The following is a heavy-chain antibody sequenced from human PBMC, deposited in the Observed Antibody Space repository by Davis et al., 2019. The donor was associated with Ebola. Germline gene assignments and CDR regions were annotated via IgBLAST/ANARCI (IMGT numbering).Heavy chain of an antibody. D-gene: IGHD2-15*01. CDR3: ARRGYCSGSRCPWGNFDP. CDR1: GYRFSSYW. J-gene: IGHJ5*02. V-gene: IGHV5-51*01. CDR2: IFPGDSDT. Sequence: GESLKISCKGSGYRFSSYWIAWVRQMPGKGLEWMGIIFPGDSDTRYSPSFQGQVTISADESISTAYLQWSSLEASDTAMYYCARRGYCSGSRCPWGNFDPWGQGTLVTVSS.